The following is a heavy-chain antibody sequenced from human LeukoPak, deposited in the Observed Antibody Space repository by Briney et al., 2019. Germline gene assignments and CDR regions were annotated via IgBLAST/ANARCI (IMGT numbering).Heavy chain of an antibody. Sequence: GGTLRLSCAASGFTFSSYGMSWVRQAPGKGLEWVSAISGSGGSTYYADSVKGRFTISRDNSKNTLYLQMNSLRAEDTAVYYCAKNSSGRRIYYYYMDVWGKGTTVTISS. V-gene: IGHV3-23*01. CDR2: ISGSGGST. CDR1: GFTFSSYG. J-gene: IGHJ6*03. D-gene: IGHD6-19*01. CDR3: AKNSSGRRIYYYYMDV.